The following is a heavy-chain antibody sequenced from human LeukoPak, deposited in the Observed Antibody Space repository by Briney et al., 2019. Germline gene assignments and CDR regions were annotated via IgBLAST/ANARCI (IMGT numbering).Heavy chain of an antibody. J-gene: IGHJ3*02. V-gene: IGHV4-59*01. CDR1: GGSISSYY. Sequence: PSETLSLTCTVSGGSISSYYWSWIRQPPGKGLEWIGYIYYSGSTNYNPSLKSRVTISVDTSKNQFSLKLSSVTAADTAVYYCASSYGGNSGGHAFGIWGQGTMVTVSS. D-gene: IGHD4-23*01. CDR3: ASSYGGNSGGHAFGI. CDR2: IYYSGST.